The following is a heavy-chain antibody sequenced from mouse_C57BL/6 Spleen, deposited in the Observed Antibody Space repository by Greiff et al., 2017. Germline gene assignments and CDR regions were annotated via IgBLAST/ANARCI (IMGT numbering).Heavy chain of an antibody. Sequence: VHLVESGAELVRPGTSVKVSCKASGYAFTNYLIEWVKQRPGQGLEWIGVINPGSGGTNYNEKFKGKATLTADKSSSTAYMQLSSLTSEDSAVYFCARHHSAPFDDWGKGTTRTVSS. CDR1: GYAFTNYL. J-gene: IGHJ2*01. V-gene: IGHV1-54*01. CDR2: INPGSGGT. CDR3: ARHHSAPFDD.